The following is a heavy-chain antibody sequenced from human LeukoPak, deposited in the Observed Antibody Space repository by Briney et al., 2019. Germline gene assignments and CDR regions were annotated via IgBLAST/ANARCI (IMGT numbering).Heavy chain of an antibody. CDR2: ISAYNGNT. D-gene: IGHD6-13*01. Sequence: ASVKVSCKASGYTFTSYGISWVRQAPGQGLEWMGWISAYNGNTNYAQKLQGRVTMTTDTSTSTAYMELRSLRLDDTAVYYCTRDHRRSSSSTGAFDIWGQGTLVTVSS. CDR1: GYTFTSYG. CDR3: TRDHRRSSSSTGAFDI. J-gene: IGHJ3*02. V-gene: IGHV1-18*01.